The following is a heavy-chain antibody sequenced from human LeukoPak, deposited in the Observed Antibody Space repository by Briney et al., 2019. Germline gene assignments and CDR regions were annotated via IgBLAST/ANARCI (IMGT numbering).Heavy chain of an antibody. CDR2: IIPILGIA. CDR3: ARDGYFDY. V-gene: IGHV1-69*04. Sequence: SVKVSCKASGGTFSSYAISWVRQDPGQGLEWMGRIIPILGIANYAQKFQGRVTITADKSTSTAYMELSSLRSEDTAVYYCARDGYFDYWGQGTLVTVSS. CDR1: GGTFSSYA. J-gene: IGHJ4*02.